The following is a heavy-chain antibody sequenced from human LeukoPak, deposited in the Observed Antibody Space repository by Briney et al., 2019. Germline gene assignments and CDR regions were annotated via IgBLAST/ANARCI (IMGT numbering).Heavy chain of an antibody. CDR2: MNQDGSGK. CDR3: ARGGVTMIVVVPQSVFDY. Sequence: GGSLRLSCAASGFTFSSYWMSWVRQAPGKGPEWVANMNQDGSGKYYVDSVKGRFTISRDNAKNSLYLQMNSLRAEDTAVYYCARGGVTMIVVVPQSVFDYWGQGTLVTASS. V-gene: IGHV3-7*01. J-gene: IGHJ4*02. CDR1: GFTFSSYW. D-gene: IGHD3-22*01.